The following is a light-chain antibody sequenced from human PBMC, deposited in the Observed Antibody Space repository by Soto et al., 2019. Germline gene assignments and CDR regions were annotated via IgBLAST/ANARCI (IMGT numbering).Light chain of an antibody. CDR2: DVT. J-gene: IGLJ1*01. V-gene: IGLV2-14*03. CDR1: DSDIGGYDH. CDR3: SSHTSSTALV. Sequence: QSALTQPASVSASPGQSIAISCTGTDSDIGGYDHVSWYQQHPGKAPKLLIYDVTNRPSGVSSRFSGSKAGRTASLTISGLQTEDEADYYGSSHTSSTALVFGTGTKLTVL.